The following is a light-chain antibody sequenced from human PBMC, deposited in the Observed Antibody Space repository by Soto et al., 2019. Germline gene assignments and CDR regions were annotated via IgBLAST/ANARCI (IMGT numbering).Light chain of an antibody. CDR1: QSVSSSY. J-gene: IGKJ3*01. CDR2: GAS. CDR3: QQYGSSPLT. Sequence: ELVLTQSPGTLSLSPGERATLSCRASQSVSSSYLAWYQQKPGQAPRLLIYGASSRATGIPDRFNGSGSGTDFTLTISRLEPEDFAVYYCQQYGSSPLTFGPGTKVDIK. V-gene: IGKV3-20*01.